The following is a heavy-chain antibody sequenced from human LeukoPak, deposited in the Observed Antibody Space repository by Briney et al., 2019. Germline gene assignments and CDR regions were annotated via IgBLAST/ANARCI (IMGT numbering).Heavy chain of an antibody. CDR3: AREAVIKGRYFDL. D-gene: IGHD3-10*01. Sequence: SETLSLTCAVSGGSISSYYWTWIRQPPGKGLEWIAYIYYSGSTNYNPSLKSRVTISIDTSKNQFSLKLSSVTAADTAVYYCAREAVIKGRYFDLWGRGTLVTVSS. V-gene: IGHV4-59*01. J-gene: IGHJ2*01. CDR2: IYYSGST. CDR1: GGSISSYY.